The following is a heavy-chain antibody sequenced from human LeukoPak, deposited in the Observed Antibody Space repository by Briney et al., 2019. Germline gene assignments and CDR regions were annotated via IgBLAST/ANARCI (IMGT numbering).Heavy chain of an antibody. CDR3: ARDKHTAMGLFYFDY. J-gene: IGHJ4*02. CDR1: GGSISSGGYS. Sequence: SETLSLTCAVSGGSISSGGYSWSWTRQPPGKGLEWIGYIYHSGSTYYNPSLKSRVTISVDRSKNQFSLKLSSVTAADTAVYYCARDKHTAMGLFYFDYWGQGTLVTVSS. CDR2: IYHSGST. D-gene: IGHD5-18*01. V-gene: IGHV4-30-2*01.